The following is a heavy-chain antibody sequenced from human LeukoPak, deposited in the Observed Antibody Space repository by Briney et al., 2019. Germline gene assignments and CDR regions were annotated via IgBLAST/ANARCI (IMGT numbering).Heavy chain of an antibody. V-gene: IGHV1-2*02. D-gene: IGHD6-13*01. CDR2: INPNSGGT. CDR1: GYTFIDNY. Sequence: ASVKVSCKASGYTFIDNYLHWVRQAPGQGLEWMGWINPNSGGTNFAQKFQGRVTMTRDTSISTAYMELDRLTSGDTAIYYCARREFTPAGPGNYHCYYLDVWGKGTMLTVSS. CDR3: ARREFTPAGPGNYHCYYLDV. J-gene: IGHJ6*03.